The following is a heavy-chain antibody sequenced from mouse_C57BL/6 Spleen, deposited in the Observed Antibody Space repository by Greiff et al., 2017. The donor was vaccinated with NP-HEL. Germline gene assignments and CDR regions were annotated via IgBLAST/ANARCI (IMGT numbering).Heavy chain of an antibody. CDR2: ISDGGSYT. V-gene: IGHV5-4*01. CDR3: ARGLDYGSSSYAMDY. Sequence: EVQGVESGGGLVKPGGSLKLSCAASGFTFSSYAMSWVRQTPEKRLEWVATISDGGSYTYYPDNVKGRFTISRDNAKNNLYLQMSHLKSEDTAMYYCARGLDYGSSSYAMDYWGQGTSVTVSS. D-gene: IGHD1-1*01. CDR1: GFTFSSYA. J-gene: IGHJ4*01.